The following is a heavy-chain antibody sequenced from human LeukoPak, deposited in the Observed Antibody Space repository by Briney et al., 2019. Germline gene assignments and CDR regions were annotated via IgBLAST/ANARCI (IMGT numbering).Heavy chain of an antibody. J-gene: IGHJ3*01. CDR3: AKDYFPRNGVYDAFDL. V-gene: IGHV3-23*01. Sequence: PGGSLRLSCVGSGFTFCDFAMSWVRQAPGAGPEWVSVIGGDGGEKYYADFVKGRFTISRDNSENTMYLQMSSLRAEDTALYYCAKDYFPRNGVYDAFDLWGHGTTVTVS. CDR1: GFTFCDFA. CDR2: IGGDGGEK. D-gene: IGHD3-9*01.